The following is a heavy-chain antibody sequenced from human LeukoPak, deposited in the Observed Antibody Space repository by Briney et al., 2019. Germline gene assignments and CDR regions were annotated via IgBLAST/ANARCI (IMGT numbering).Heavy chain of an antibody. CDR3: ARRGLNIVVVPAAIGGYAFDI. Sequence: SETLSLTCAVYGGSFSGYYWSWIRQPPGKGLEWIGEINHSGSTYYNPSLKSRVTISVDTSKNQFSLKLSSVTAADTAVYYCARRGLNIVVVPAAIGGYAFDIWGQGTMVTVSS. CDR1: GGSFSGYY. CDR2: INHSGST. V-gene: IGHV4-34*01. J-gene: IGHJ3*02. D-gene: IGHD2-2*01.